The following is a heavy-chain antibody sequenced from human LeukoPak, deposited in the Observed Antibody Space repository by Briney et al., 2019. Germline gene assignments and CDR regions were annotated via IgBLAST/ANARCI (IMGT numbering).Heavy chain of an antibody. V-gene: IGHV3-11*01. CDR3: ARYCSGGSCYLYYGMDV. CDR2: ISSSGSTI. CDR1: GFTFSDYY. J-gene: IGHJ6*02. D-gene: IGHD2-15*01. Sequence: GGSLRLSCAASGFTFSDYYMSWIRQAPGKGLEWVSYISSSGSTIYYADSVKGRFTISRGNAKNSLYLQMNSLRAEDTAVYYCARYCSGGSCYLYYGMDVWGQGTTVTVSS.